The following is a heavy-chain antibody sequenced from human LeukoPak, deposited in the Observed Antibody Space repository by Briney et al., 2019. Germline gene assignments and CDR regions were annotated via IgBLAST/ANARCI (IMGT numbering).Heavy chain of an antibody. CDR3: ARLDWGSAGSGSFDY. CDR2: IYYSGST. J-gene: IGHJ4*02. CDR1: GGSISNYY. Sequence: PSETLSLTCTVSGGSISNYYWSWIRQPPGKGLEWIGYIYYSGSTNYNPSLKSRVTISVDTSKDQFSPRLTSVTAADTAVYYCARLDWGSAGSGSFDYWGQGTLVTVSS. V-gene: IGHV4-59*01. D-gene: IGHD7-27*01.